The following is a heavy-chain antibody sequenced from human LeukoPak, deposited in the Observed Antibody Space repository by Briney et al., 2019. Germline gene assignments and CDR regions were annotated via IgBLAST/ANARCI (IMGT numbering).Heavy chain of an antibody. D-gene: IGHD3-22*01. V-gene: IGHV3-23*01. Sequence: GGSLRLSCAASGFTFSSYAMTWVRQAPGKGLEWVSGISVSGDSTFYADSVKGRFTISRDNSKNTLYLQMNSLRAEDTAVYYWAKSLFYDSSGQAFDYWGQGTLVTVSS. CDR1: GFTFSSYA. CDR2: ISVSGDST. J-gene: IGHJ4*02. CDR3: AKSLFYDSSGQAFDY.